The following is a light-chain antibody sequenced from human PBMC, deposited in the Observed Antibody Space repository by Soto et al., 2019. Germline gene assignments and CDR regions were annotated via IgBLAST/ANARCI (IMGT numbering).Light chain of an antibody. Sequence: QSVLTQPPSVSASPGQKVTISCSGSNSNIGNSYVYWYQQFPGAAPKLLMYENAKRASGIADRFSGSKSGAAATLAITGIQTGDEADYYCGTWASGLSGFVFGTGTKVTVL. CDR1: NSNIGNSY. V-gene: IGLV1-51*02. J-gene: IGLJ1*01. CDR3: GTWASGLSGFV. CDR2: ENA.